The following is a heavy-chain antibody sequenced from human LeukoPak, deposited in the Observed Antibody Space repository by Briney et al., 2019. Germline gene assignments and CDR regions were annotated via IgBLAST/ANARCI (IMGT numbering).Heavy chain of an antibody. CDR3: ARDEATVVIPFDY. J-gene: IGHJ4*02. CDR1: GFTFSSYE. CDR2: ISSSGSTI. D-gene: IGHD4-23*01. V-gene: IGHV3-48*03. Sequence: PGGSLRLSCAASGFTFSSYEMNWVRQAPGKGLEWVSYISSSGSTIYYADSVKGRFTISRDNAKNSLYLQMNSLRAEDTAVYYCARDEATVVIPFDYWGQGTLVTVSS.